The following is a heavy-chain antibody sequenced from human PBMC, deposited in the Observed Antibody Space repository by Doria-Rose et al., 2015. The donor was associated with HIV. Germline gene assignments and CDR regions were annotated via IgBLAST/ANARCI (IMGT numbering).Heavy chain of an antibody. D-gene: IGHD1-1*01. CDR3: ARGLLRGGWNDVDYYYGMDV. CDR1: GGSFSGYY. Sequence: KPSETLSLTCAVFGGSFSGYYWSWIRQPPGKGLEWIGEINHSGSTNDKTSLKSRVTISLDTSTNLFSLKLSSVTAADTAVYYCARGLLRGGWNDVDYYYGMDVWGQGTTVTVSS. V-gene: IGHV4-34*01. J-gene: IGHJ6*02. CDR2: INHSGST.